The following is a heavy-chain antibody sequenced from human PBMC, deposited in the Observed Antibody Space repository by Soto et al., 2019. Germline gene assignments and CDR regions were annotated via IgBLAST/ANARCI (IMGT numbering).Heavy chain of an antibody. J-gene: IGHJ6*02. V-gene: IGHV1-69*13. Sequence: SVKVSCKASGGTFSSYAISWVRQAPGQGLEWMGGIIPIFGTANYAQKFQGRVTIAADESTSTADMELSSLRSEDTAVYYCASPLDTAMVGPYYYGMDVWGQGTTVTVSS. CDR3: ASPLDTAMVGPYYYGMDV. D-gene: IGHD5-18*01. CDR2: IIPIFGTA. CDR1: GGTFSSYA.